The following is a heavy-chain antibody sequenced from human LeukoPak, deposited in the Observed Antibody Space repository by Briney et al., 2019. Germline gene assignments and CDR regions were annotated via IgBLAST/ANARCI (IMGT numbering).Heavy chain of an antibody. D-gene: IGHD2-15*01. CDR3: ARDLRWYDDRDAFDI. V-gene: IGHV4-4*02. CDR1: GGSISSSNW. CDR2: IYHSGST. J-gene: IGHJ3*02. Sequence: SGTLSLTCAVSGGSISSSNWWSWVRQPPGKGLEWIGEIYHSGSTNYNPSLKSRVTISVDKSKNQFSLKLSSVTAADTAVYYCARDLRWYDDRDAFDIWGQGTMVTVSS.